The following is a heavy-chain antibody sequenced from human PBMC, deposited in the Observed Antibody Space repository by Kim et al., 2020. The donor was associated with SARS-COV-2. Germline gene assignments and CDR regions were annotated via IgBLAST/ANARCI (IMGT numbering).Heavy chain of an antibody. CDR2: ISSGGDTI. CDR3: ARGWLQNSFDY. D-gene: IGHD5-12*01. Sequence: GGSLRLSCAASGFSFSLFSMDWVRQAPGKGLEWVAYISSGGDTIHYSDSANGRFTISRDNARNSVSMLMNNLRDEDTAVYYCARGWLQNSFDYWGQATPFTFTS. V-gene: IGHV3-48*02. CDR1: GFSFSLFS. J-gene: IGHJ4*02.